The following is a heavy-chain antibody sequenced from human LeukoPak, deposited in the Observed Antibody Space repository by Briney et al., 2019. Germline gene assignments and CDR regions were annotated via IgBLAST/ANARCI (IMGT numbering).Heavy chain of an antibody. D-gene: IGHD1-26*01. Sequence: PSETLSLTCTVSGGSISSYYWTWIRQPAGKGLEWIGRIYSSGRTNYNPSLKSRVTMSADTSKNQFSLKLSSVTAADTAVYYCARGRRVGATWDDYWGRGTLVTVSS. CDR1: GGSISSYY. CDR2: IYSSGRT. J-gene: IGHJ4*02. V-gene: IGHV4-4*07. CDR3: ARGRRVGATWDDY.